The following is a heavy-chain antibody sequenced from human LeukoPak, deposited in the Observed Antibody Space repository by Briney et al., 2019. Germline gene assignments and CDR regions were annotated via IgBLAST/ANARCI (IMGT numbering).Heavy chain of an antibody. D-gene: IGHD6-19*01. V-gene: IGHV3-53*01. CDR3: ARENRMGPSAWSIDY. CDR2: IYAGGST. Sequence: GGSLRLSCAASGFTVSDNYMSWVRQAPGKGLEWVSAIYAGGSTYYADSVKGRFSISRDNSKNTLYLQMNSLRAEDTAVYYRARENRMGPSAWSIDYWGQGTLVTVSS. J-gene: IGHJ4*02. CDR1: GFTVSDNY.